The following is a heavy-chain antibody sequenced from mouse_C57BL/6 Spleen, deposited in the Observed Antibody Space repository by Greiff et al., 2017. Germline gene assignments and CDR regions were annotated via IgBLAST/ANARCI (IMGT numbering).Heavy chain of an antibody. CDR1: GYTFTSYW. J-gene: IGHJ4*01. D-gene: IGHD2-12*01. V-gene: IGHV1-52*01. CDR3: ARTDYKYAMYY. CDR2: IDPSDSET. Sequence: QVQLQQPGAELVRPGSSVKLSCKASGYTFTSYWMHWVKQRPIQGLEWIGNIDPSDSETHYNQKFKDKATLTVDKSSSTAYMQLSSLTSEDSAVYYCARTDYKYAMYYWGQGASVTVSS.